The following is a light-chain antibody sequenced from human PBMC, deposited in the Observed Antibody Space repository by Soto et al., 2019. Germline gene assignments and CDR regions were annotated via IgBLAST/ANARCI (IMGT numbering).Light chain of an antibody. CDR2: GAS. Sequence: EIVLTQSPGTLSLSPGERATLSCRASQSVGNRNLAWYQLKPGQAPRLLIYGASSRATGVTDRFSGSGSVSYFILTISRLEPEDFTVYYCQQYDTSPYTFGQGTKLEIK. CDR3: QQYDTSPYT. J-gene: IGKJ2*01. CDR1: QSVGNRN. V-gene: IGKV3-20*01.